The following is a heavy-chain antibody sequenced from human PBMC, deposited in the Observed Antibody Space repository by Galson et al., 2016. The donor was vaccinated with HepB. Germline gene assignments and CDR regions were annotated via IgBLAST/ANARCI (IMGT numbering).Heavy chain of an antibody. V-gene: IGHV4-59*01. Sequence: SETLSLTCTVSGDSISSYFWSWIRQPPEKGLEWIAYIYYSGCTNYNPSLKSRVTISVDTSKNQFSLKLSSVTAADTAVYYCARTGGGLLFAFDIWGQGTMVTVSS. CDR2: IYYSGCT. D-gene: IGHD3-16*01. J-gene: IGHJ3*02. CDR3: ARTGGGLLFAFDI. CDR1: GDSISSYF.